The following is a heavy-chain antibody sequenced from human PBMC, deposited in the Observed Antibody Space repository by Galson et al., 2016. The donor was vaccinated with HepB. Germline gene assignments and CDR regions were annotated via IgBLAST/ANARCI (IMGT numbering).Heavy chain of an antibody. J-gene: IGHJ4*02. Sequence: LRLTCSVSGGSISSGGYYWSWIRQHPGKGLEWIGYIFYSGSSYYNPSLKSRVTISVDTSKNQFSLKLSSVTAADTAVYHCTSGLVRGVISFWGQGFLVSVSS. CDR2: IFYSGSS. D-gene: IGHD3-10*01. V-gene: IGHV4-31*03. CDR1: GGSISSGGYY. CDR3: TSGLVRGVISF.